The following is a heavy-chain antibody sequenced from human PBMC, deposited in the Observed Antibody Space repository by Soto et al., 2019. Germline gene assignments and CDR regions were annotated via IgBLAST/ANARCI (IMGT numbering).Heavy chain of an antibody. Sequence: LVKLYRTTSWYTFTGSGISRLRKEKGKLLEWMGWISAYNGNTNYAQKLQGRVTMTTDTSTSTAYMELRSLRSDDTAVYYLVIDIPIYIAGAKPGFDSWGQRTMVSVS. CDR2: ISAYNGNT. J-gene: IGHJ3*02. D-gene: IGHD1-26*01. V-gene: IGHV1-18*04. CDR3: VIDIPIYIAGAKPGFDS. CDR1: WYTFTGSG.